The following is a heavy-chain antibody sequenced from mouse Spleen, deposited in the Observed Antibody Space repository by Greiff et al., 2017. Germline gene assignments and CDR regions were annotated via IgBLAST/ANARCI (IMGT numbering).Heavy chain of an antibody. CDR2: IDPSDSYT. D-gene: IGHD3-1*01. J-gene: IGHJ2*01. CDR3: ARRGRRGFDY. Sequence: QVQLQQPGAELVKPGASVKLSCKASGYTFTSYWMQWVKQRPGQGLEWIGEIDPSDSYTNYNQKFKGKATLTVDTSSSTAYMQLSSLTSEDSAVYYCARRGRRGFDYWGQGTTRTVSS. CDR1: GYTFTSYW. V-gene: IGHV1-50*01.